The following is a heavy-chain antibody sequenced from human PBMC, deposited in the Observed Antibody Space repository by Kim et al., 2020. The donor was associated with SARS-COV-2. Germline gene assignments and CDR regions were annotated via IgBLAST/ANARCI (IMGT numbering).Heavy chain of an antibody. CDR2: ISSSGGST. D-gene: IGHD1-26*01. Sequence: GGSLRLSCAASGFTFSSYSMNWVRQAPGKGLEWVSYISSSGGSTVYADSVKGRFTISRDNAKNSLYLQMNSLRAEDTAMYYCARDGWEPLHSDLRNDYWGQGTLVTVSS. V-gene: IGHV3-48*04. J-gene: IGHJ4*02. CDR3: ARDGWEPLHSDLRNDY. CDR1: GFTFSSYS.